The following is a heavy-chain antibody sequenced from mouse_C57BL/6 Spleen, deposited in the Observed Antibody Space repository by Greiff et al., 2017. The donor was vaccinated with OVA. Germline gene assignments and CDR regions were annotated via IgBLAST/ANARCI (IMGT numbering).Heavy chain of an antibody. CDR3: ARRHPVVDAMDY. J-gene: IGHJ4*01. D-gene: IGHD1-1*01. CDR1: GYTFTSYW. CDR2: INPSNGGT. Sequence: VQLQQPGTELVKPGASVKLSCKASGYTFTSYWRHWVKQRPGQGLEWIGNINPSNGGTNYKEKFKSKATLTVDKSSSTAYMQLSSLTSEDSAVYYCARRHPVVDAMDYWGQGTSVTVSS. V-gene: IGHV1-53*01.